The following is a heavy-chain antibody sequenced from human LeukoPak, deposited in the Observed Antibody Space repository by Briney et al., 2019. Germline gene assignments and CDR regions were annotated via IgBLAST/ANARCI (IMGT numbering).Heavy chain of an antibody. D-gene: IGHD3-16*01. V-gene: IGHV4-34*01. Sequence: PSETLSLTCAVYGGSFSGYYWSWIRQPPGKGLEWIGSIYYSGSTYYNPSLKSRVTISVDTSKNQFSLKLSSVTAADTAVYYCARKPPGGYYYMDVWGKGTTVTVSS. CDR1: GGSFSGYY. J-gene: IGHJ6*03. CDR2: IYYSGST. CDR3: ARKPPGGYYYMDV.